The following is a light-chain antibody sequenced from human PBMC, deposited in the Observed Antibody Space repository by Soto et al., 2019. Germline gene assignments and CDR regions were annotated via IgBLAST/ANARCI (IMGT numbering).Light chain of an antibody. J-gene: IGKJ2*02. CDR2: NGS. CDR1: QSIRSW. CDR3: QQYSAYPCT. V-gene: IGKV1-5*01. Sequence: DIQMTQFPSTLSASVGDRVTITCRASQSIRSWLAWYQQKPGKAPKLLIYNGSSLQSGVPSGFSGSGSGTEFTLTINSLQPDEFATYDCQQYSAYPCTFGQGTKVETK.